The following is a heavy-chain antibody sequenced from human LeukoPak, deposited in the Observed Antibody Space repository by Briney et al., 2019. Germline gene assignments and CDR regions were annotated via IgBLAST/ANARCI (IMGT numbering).Heavy chain of an antibody. CDR2: IWYDGSNK. CDR3: TGGYCSGCSCYSFDY. CDR1: GFTFSSYG. V-gene: IGHV3-33*01. Sequence: PGGSLRLSCAASGFTFSSYGMHWVRQAPGKGLEWVAVIWYDGSNKYYADSVKGRFTISRDNSKNTLYLQMNSLRAEDTAVYYCTGGYCSGCSCYSFDYWGQGTLVTVSS. J-gene: IGHJ4*02. D-gene: IGHD2-15*01.